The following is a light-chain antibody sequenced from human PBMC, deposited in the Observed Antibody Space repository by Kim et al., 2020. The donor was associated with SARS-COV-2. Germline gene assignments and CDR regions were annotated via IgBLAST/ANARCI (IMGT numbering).Light chain of an antibody. J-gene: IGKJ4*01. Sequence: DIQMTQSPSSLSASVGDRVTITCRASQTISTYLNWYQQRPGTAPNLLIYGASNLQNGVPSRFSGSGSATDFTLTISSLRPEDFATYYCQQSYTTPFTFGGGTKLEI. CDR3: QQSYTTPFT. CDR1: QTISTY. CDR2: GAS. V-gene: IGKV1-39*01.